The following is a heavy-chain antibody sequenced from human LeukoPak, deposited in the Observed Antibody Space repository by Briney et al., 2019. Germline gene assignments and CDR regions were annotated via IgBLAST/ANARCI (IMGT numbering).Heavy chain of an antibody. Sequence: SETLSLTCTVSGGSISSYYWSWIRQPAGKGLEWIGRIYTSGSTNYNPSLKSRVTISIDTSKNQFSLNLNSVTAADTAVYYCARDRGYSYAFDYWGQGTLVTVSS. CDR2: IYTSGST. V-gene: IGHV4-4*07. CDR3: ARDRGYSYAFDY. J-gene: IGHJ4*02. CDR1: GGSISSYY. D-gene: IGHD5-18*01.